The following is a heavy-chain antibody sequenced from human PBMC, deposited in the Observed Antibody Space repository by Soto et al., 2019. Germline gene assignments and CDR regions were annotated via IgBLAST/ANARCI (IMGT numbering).Heavy chain of an antibody. CDR3: ARGHSSGEFYRYYSDY. J-gene: IGHJ4*02. CDR1: GFTFSDYF. V-gene: IGHV3-11*06. D-gene: IGHD2-15*01. CDR2: ISGSSSYT. Sequence: GGSLRLSCAASGFTFSDYFMSWIRQAPGKGLEWISYISGSSSYTNHADSVKGRFTISRDNAKNSLYLQMNSLRVDDTAVYYCARGHSSGEFYRYYSDYWGPGTLVTVSS.